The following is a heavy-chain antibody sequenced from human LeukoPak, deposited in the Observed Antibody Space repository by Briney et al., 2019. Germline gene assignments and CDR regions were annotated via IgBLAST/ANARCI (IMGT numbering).Heavy chain of an antibody. D-gene: IGHD6-13*01. CDR2: IYYTGST. CDR1: GGSISSGDYY. CDR3: ARGLGSSWYGD. V-gene: IGHV4-30-4*01. J-gene: IGHJ4*02. Sequence: PSEPLSLTCTVSGGSISSGDYYWTWIRQPPGMGLEWIGYIYYTGSTYCNPSLKSRLIISVDTSKSQFSLKLSSVTAADTAVYYCARGLGSSWYGDWGQGTLVTVS.